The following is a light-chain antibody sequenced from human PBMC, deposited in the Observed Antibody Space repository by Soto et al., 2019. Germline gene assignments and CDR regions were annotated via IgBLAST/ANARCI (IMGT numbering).Light chain of an antibody. V-gene: IGLV1-40*01. CDR1: SSNIGAGYD. CDR3: QSYDSSLSGSV. Sequence: QSVLTQPPSVSGAPGQRVTISCTGSSSNIGAGYDVHWYQQLPGTAPKLLIYGNSNRPSGVPDRFSGSKSGTSASLAITGLQAEDEADYSCQSYDSSLSGSVFGGGTKL. CDR2: GNS. J-gene: IGLJ2*01.